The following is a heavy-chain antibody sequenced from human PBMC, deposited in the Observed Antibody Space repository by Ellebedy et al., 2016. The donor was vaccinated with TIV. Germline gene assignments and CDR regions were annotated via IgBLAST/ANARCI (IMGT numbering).Heavy chain of an antibody. V-gene: IGHV4-59*08. D-gene: IGHD3-22*01. Sequence: MPGGSLRLSCTVSGGSISSYYWSWIRQPPGKGLEWIGYIYYSGSTNYNPSLKSRVTISVDTSKNQFSLKLSSVTAADTAVYYCARQSITMIWYWGQGTLVTVSS. CDR2: IYYSGST. CDR1: GGSISSYY. J-gene: IGHJ4*02. CDR3: ARQSITMIWY.